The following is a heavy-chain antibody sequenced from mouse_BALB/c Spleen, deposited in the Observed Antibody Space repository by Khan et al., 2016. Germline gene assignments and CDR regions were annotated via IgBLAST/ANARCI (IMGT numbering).Heavy chain of an antibody. CDR2: ISNGGGSN. J-gene: IGHJ4*01. V-gene: IGHV5-12*02. Sequence: EVELVESGGGLVQPGGSLKLSCATSAFTFSDYYMYWVRQTPEKRLEWVAYISNGGGSNYYPDTVKGRFTISRDNAKNTLYLQMSRLMSEDTAMYYCARHAYYAMDYWGQGTSVTVSS. CDR1: AFTFSDYY. CDR3: ARHAYYAMDY.